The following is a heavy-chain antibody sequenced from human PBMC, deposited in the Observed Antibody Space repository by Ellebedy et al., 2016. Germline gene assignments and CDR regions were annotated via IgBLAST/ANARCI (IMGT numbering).Heavy chain of an antibody. V-gene: IGHV4-59*01. CDR3: ARYPPSDAGFDY. CDR2: IYYSGST. J-gene: IGHJ4*02. CDR1: GGSISSYY. Sequence: SETLSLXXPVSGGSISSYYWSWIRQPPGKGLEWIGYIYYSGSTNYNPSLKSRVTISVDTSKNQFSLKLSSVTAADTAVYYCARYPPSDAGFDYWGQGTLVTVSS.